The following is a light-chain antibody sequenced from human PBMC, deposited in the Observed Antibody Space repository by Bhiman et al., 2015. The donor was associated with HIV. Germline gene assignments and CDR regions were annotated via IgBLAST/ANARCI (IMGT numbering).Light chain of an antibody. CDR2: QDY. Sequence: YDLTQPPSVSVSPGQTASIPCSGDKLEDKYVSWYQQKPDQSPILVIYQDYKRPSGVPDRFSGSKSGNTASLTVSGLQAEDEADYYCSSYRLFGGGTKLTVL. J-gene: IGLJ3*02. V-gene: IGLV3-1*01. CDR3: SSYRL. CDR1: KLEDKY.